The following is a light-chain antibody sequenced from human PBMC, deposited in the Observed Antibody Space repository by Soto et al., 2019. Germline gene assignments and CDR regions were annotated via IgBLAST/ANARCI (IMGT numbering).Light chain of an antibody. V-gene: IGLV2-8*01. J-gene: IGLJ3*02. Sequence: QSALTQSPSASGSPGQSVTISSTGTRSDVGNYKYVSWYQQHTGKATKLMLYEVSNRPSGVPDRFSGSKSVNTASLTVSGLKVEDEADYYCSSYAGSNLWVFGGGTKLTVL. CDR3: SSYAGSNLWV. CDR1: RSDVGNYKY. CDR2: EVS.